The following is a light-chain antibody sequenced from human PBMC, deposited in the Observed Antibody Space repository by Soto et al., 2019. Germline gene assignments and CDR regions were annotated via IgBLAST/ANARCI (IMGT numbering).Light chain of an antibody. CDR3: KHYHDLPPFT. CDR2: GAS. V-gene: IGKV1-33*01. Sequence: DIQMTQSPSSLSASVGARVSITCQASQDIRTSLSWFQQKPGRAPKLLIYGASYLETGVPSRFRGSGSGTDFTFTISRLQAEDIATYYCKHYHDLPPFTFGPGTRVDVK. J-gene: IGKJ3*01. CDR1: QDIRTS.